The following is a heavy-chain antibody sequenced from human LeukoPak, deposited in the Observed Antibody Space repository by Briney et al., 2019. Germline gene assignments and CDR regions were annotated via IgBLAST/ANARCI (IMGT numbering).Heavy chain of an antibody. CDR2: IYHSGST. Sequence: PSQTLSLTCTVSGGSISSGGYYWSWIRQPPGKGLEWIGYIYHSGSTYYNPSLKSRVTISVDRSKNQFSLKLSSVTAADTAVYYCARGVIDVGDSYYFDYWGQGTLVTVSS. D-gene: IGHD2-21*02. J-gene: IGHJ4*02. CDR1: GGSISSGGYY. V-gene: IGHV4-30-2*01. CDR3: ARGVIDVGDSYYFDY.